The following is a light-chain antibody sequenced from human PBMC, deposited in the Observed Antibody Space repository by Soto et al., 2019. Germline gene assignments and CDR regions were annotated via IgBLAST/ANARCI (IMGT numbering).Light chain of an antibody. V-gene: IGKV3-20*01. J-gene: IGKJ5*01. CDR1: QSVSSSY. CDR2: GAT. Sequence: VVLTQSPGTLSLSPGERATSSCGTSQSVSSSYLAWYQQTPGQAPRLLICGATSRATGIPDRFSGSGAGTDFTPTITRLEPEDFALYYCQQYGGSPITFGLGTRLEIK. CDR3: QQYGGSPIT.